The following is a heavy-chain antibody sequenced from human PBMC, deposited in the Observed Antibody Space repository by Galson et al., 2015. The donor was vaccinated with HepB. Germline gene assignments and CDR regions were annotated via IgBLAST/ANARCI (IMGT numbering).Heavy chain of an antibody. D-gene: IGHD2-2*01. V-gene: IGHV3-30*18. CDR3: AKDLYTTSWQGLGY. CDR2: ISYDGSNQ. J-gene: IGHJ4*02. Sequence: SLRLSCAASGFTFSSYSMNWVRQAPGKGLEWVALISYDGSNQYHADSVKGRFTISRDNAKNTLYLQMNSLRAEDTAVYYCAKDLYTTSWQGLGYWGQGTLVTVSS. CDR1: GFTFSSYS.